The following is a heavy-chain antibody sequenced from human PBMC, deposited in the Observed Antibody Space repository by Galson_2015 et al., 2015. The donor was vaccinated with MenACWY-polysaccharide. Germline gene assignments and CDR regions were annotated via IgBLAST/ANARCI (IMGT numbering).Heavy chain of an antibody. CDR2: INTDGSST. CDR3: ARDPHCGAGCSIHDAFDV. CDR1: GFTFSSDW. J-gene: IGHJ3*01. D-gene: IGHD2-21*02. V-gene: IGHV3-74*01. Sequence: SLRLSCAASGFTFSSDWMHWVRQAPGEGLVWVSRINTDGSSTSYADSVKGRFTVSRDNAKNTVYLQMNSLRAEDTAVYYCARDPHCGAGCSIHDAFDVCGQGTKVTVSS.